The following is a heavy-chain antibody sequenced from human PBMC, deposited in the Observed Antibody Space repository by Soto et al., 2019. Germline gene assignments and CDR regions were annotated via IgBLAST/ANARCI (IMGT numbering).Heavy chain of an antibody. CDR3: ARDREPDGIWTFDS. D-gene: IGHD3-9*01. CDR1: GFTLAKYT. V-gene: IGHV3-23*01. J-gene: IGHJ4*02. CDR2: SYSTGGT. Sequence: PGGSLRLSCAASGFTLAKYTMGWVRQAPGKGLEWVAESYSTGGTEYADSVKGRFSISRDNSKNMLFLQMNSLRVEDTALYYCARDREPDGIWTFDSWGQGTLVTGSS.